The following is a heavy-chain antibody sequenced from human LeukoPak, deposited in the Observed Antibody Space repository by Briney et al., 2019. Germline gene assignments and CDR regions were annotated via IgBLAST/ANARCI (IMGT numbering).Heavy chain of an antibody. CDR2: IYYSGST. J-gene: IGHJ6*02. CDR1: GGSISSGGYY. CDR3: ARGAVSSGWTYYYYYYGMDV. D-gene: IGHD6-19*01. Sequence: SETLSLTCTVSGGSISSGGYYWSWIRQHPGKGLEWIGYIYYSGSTNYNPSLKSRVTISVDTSKNQFSLKLSSVTAADTAVYYCARGAVSSGWTYYYYYYGMDVWGQGTTVTVSS. V-gene: IGHV4-61*08.